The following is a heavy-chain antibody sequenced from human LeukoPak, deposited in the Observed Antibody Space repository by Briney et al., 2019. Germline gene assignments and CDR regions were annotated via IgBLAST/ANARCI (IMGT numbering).Heavy chain of an antibody. CDR3: ARHNPQTTVTSLDY. CDR1: GGSISSYY. D-gene: IGHD4-17*01. V-gene: IGHV4-59*08. J-gene: IGHJ4*02. Sequence: SETLSLTCTVSGGSISSYYWSWIRQPPGKGLEWIGYIYYSGNTNYNPSLKSRAAISVDTSKNQFSLKLTSVTAADTAVYYCARHNPQTTVTSLDYWGQGTLVTVSS. CDR2: IYYSGNT.